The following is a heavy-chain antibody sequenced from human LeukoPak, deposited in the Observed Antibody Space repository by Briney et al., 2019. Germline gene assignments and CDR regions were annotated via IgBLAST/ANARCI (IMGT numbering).Heavy chain of an antibody. V-gene: IGHV1-18*01. D-gene: IGHD4-23*01. CDR3: ATDYGGNPGLFDY. Sequence: AASVKVSCKASGYTFTSYGISWVRQAPGQGLEWMGWISAYNGNTNYAQKFQGRVTMTEDTSTDTAYMELSSLRSEDTAVYYCATDYGGNPGLFDYWGQGTLVTVSS. CDR1: GYTFTSYG. CDR2: ISAYNGNT. J-gene: IGHJ4*02.